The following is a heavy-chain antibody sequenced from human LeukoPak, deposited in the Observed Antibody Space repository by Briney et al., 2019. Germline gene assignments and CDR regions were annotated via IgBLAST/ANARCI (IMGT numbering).Heavy chain of an antibody. Sequence: PSETLSLTCAVYGGSFSGYYWSWIRQPPGKGLEWIGEINHSGSTNYNPSLKSRVTISVDTSQNQFSLKLSSVTAADTAVYYCASADRDSSSWYYFDYWGQGTLVTVSS. CDR1: GGSFSGYY. J-gene: IGHJ4*02. CDR2: INHSGST. CDR3: ASADRDSSSWYYFDY. V-gene: IGHV4-34*01. D-gene: IGHD6-13*01.